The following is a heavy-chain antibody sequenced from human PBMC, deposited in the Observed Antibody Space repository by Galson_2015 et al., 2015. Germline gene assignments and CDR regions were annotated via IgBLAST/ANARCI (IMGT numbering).Heavy chain of an antibody. CDR3: AREVGYLTGWFDP. CDR1: GGTFSSYA. J-gene: IGHJ5*02. D-gene: IGHD1-14*01. V-gene: IGHV1-69*13. Sequence: SVKVSCKASGGTFSSYAISWVRQAPGQGLEWMGGIIPIFGTANYAQKFQGRVTITADESTSTAYMELSSLRSEDTAVYYCAREVGYLTGWFDPWGQGTLVTVSS. CDR2: IIPIFGTA.